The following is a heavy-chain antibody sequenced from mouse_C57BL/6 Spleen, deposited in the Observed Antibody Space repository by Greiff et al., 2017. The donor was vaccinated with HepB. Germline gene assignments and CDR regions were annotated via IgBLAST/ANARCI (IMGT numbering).Heavy chain of an antibody. CDR1: GYAFSSSW. CDR3: ARRDYYGRRDAMDY. D-gene: IGHD1-1*01. J-gene: IGHJ4*01. V-gene: IGHV1-82*01. Sequence: QVQLQQSGPELVKPGASVKISCKASGYAFSSSWMNWVKQRPGKGLEWIGRIYPGDGDTNYNGKFKGKATLTADKSSSTAYMQLSSLTSEDSAVYFCARRDYYGRRDAMDYWGQGTSVTVSS. CDR2: IYPGDGDT.